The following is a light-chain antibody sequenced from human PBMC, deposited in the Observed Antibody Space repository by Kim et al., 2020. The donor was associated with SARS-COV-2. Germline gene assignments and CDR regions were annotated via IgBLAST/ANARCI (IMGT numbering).Light chain of an antibody. CDR1: QSISSY. J-gene: IGKJ1*01. CDR2: AAS. Sequence: DIQMTQSPSSLSASVGDRVTITCRASQSISSYLNWYQQKPGKAPKLLIYAASSLQSGVPSRFSGSGSGTDFTLTISSLQPEDFVTYYFQQSYSTPTFGQGTKVDIK. CDR3: QQSYSTPT. V-gene: IGKV1-39*01.